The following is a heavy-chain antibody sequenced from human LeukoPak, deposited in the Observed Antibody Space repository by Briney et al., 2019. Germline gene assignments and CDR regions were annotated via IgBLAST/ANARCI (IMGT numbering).Heavy chain of an antibody. D-gene: IGHD3-10*01. CDR1: ELHA. V-gene: IGHV3-23*01. CDR3: AKLGGKTANGDEYYGMDV. CDR2: ISRSGGST. J-gene: IGHJ6*02. Sequence: GGSLRHTCAASELHAMTWVRQGPGKGLEWVSAISRSGGSTYYADSVKGRFTISRDKSNNTLFLQMNSLRAEDTAVYYCAKLGGKTANGDEYYGMDVWGQGTTVTVSS.